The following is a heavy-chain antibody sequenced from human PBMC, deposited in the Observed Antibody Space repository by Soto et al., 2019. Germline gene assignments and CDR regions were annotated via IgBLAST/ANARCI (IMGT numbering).Heavy chain of an antibody. CDR1: GGTFSSYT. CDR2: IIPILGIA. Sequence: QVQLVQSGAEVKKPGSSVKVSCKASGGTFSSYTISWVRQAPGQGLEWMGRIIPILGIANYAQKFQGRVTITADKSTSTAYMELSSLRSEDTAVYYCALDYGDFESFQHWGQGTLVTVSS. D-gene: IGHD4-17*01. CDR3: ALDYGDFESFQH. V-gene: IGHV1-69*02. J-gene: IGHJ1*01.